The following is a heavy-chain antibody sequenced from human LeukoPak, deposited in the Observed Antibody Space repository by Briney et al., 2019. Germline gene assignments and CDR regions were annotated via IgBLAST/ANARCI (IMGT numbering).Heavy chain of an antibody. CDR2: IYYSGST. D-gene: IGHD4-23*01. V-gene: IGHV4-59*01. Sequence: NTSETLSLTCTVSGGSISSYYWSWIRQPPGKGLEWIGYIYYSGSTNYNPSLKSRVTISVDTSKNQFSLKLSSVTAADTAVYYCARDRESGNDYWGQGTLVTVSS. CDR3: ARDRESGNDY. CDR1: GGSISSYY. J-gene: IGHJ4*02.